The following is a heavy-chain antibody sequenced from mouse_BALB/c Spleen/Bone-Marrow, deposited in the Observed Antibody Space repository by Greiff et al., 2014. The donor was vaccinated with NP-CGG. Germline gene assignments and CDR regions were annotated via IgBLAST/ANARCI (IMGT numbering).Heavy chain of an antibody. CDR3: TRDRGVQGYAMDY. D-gene: IGHD2-14*01. V-gene: IGHV5-4*02. Sequence: EVQLVESGGGLVKPGGSLKLSCAASGFTFSDFSIYWVRQTPEKRLEWVATISDGGSYIYYPDSVKGRFTISRDDAKNNLYLQMSSLKSEDTAMYYCTRDRGVQGYAMDYWGQGTSVTVSS. CDR1: GFTFSDFS. CDR2: ISDGGSYI. J-gene: IGHJ4*01.